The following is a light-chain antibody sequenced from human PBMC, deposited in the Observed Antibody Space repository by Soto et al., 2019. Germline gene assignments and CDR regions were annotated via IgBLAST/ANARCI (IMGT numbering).Light chain of an antibody. V-gene: IGKV4-1*01. CDR2: WAS. CDR3: QQYFKSPWT. CDR1: QTILANSNNMNY. J-gene: IGKJ1*01. Sequence: DIVMTQSPDSLAVSLGERATINCKSGQTILANSNNMNYLAWYQQKPGQPPKLVIYWASTRESGVPERFSGSGSGTDFTLTISRLQPEDVAVYYCQQYFKSPWTFGQGTKVEIK.